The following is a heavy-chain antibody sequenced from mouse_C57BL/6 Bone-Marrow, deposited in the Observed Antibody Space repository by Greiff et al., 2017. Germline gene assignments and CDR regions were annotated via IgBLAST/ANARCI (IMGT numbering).Heavy chain of an antibody. D-gene: IGHD1-2*01. CDR2: IDPSDSYT. CDR1: GYTFTSYW. Sequence: QVQLQQPGAELVMPGASVKLSCKASGYTFTSYWMHWVKQRPGQGLEWIGEIDPSDSYTNYNQKFKGKSTLTVDKSSSTAYMQLSSLTSEDSAVYYCAREALLRAWFAYWGQGTLVTVSA. J-gene: IGHJ3*01. V-gene: IGHV1-69*01. CDR3: AREALLRAWFAY.